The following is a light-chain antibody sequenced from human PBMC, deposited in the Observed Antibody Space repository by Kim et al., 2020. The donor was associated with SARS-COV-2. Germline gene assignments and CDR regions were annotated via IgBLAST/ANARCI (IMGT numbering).Light chain of an antibody. CDR1: QSVSSN. CDR3: QQYNDWLT. V-gene: IGKV3-15*01. CDR2: GAS. J-gene: IGKJ4*01. Sequence: SLAPGERATRACRASQSVSSNLAWYQQKPGQAPRLLISGASTRATGIPARFSGSGSGTEFTLTVSSLQSEDFAVYYCQQYNDWLTFGGGTKVDMK.